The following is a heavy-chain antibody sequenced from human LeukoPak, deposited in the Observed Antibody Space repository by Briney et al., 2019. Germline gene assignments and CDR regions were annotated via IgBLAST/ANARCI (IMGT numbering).Heavy chain of an antibody. CDR1: GDSISSDDYD. CDR2: FSARGNS. Sequence: SETLSLTCTVSGDSISSDDYDWSWTRQPAGKGLEWIGRFSARGNSNYNPSLESRLTLPEDKSKNQFVLELTSVTAAGPAVSFCARDNRYCIGGYCSKWFDPWGQGTLVTVSS. V-gene: IGHV4-61*02. D-gene: IGHD2-15*01. CDR3: ARDNRYCIGGYCSKWFDP. J-gene: IGHJ5*02.